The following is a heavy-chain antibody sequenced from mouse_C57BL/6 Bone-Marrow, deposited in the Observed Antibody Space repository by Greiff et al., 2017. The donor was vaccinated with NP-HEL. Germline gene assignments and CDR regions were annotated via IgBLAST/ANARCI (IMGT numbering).Heavy chain of an antibody. CDR2: IYPRSGNT. V-gene: IGHV1-81*01. Sequence: VQRVESGAELARPGASVKLSCKASGYTFTSYGISWVKQRTGQGLEWIGEIYPRSGNTYYNEKFKGKATLTADKSSSTAYMELRSLTSEDSAVYFCARGGIYYGNYAFAYWGQGTLVTVSA. CDR3: ARGGIYYGNYAFAY. CDR1: GYTFTSYG. D-gene: IGHD2-1*01. J-gene: IGHJ3*01.